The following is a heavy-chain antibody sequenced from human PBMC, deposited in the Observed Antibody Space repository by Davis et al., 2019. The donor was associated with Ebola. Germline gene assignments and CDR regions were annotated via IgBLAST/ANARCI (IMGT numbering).Heavy chain of an antibody. CDR1: GFTFSSYA. D-gene: IGHD5-24*01. V-gene: IGHV3-30-3*01. J-gene: IGHJ4*02. CDR3: ASGPRERDGYNRGIDC. Sequence: PGGSLRLSCAASGFTFSSYAMHWVRQAPGKGLEWVAVISYDGSNKYYADSVKGRFTISRDNSKNTLYLQMNSLRAEDTAVYYCASGPRERDGYNRGIDCWGQGTLVTVSS. CDR2: ISYDGSNK.